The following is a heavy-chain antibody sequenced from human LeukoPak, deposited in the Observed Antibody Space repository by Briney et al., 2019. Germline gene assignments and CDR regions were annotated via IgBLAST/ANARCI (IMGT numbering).Heavy chain of an antibody. J-gene: IGHJ6*03. V-gene: IGHV3-73*01. Sequence: GGSLKLSCAASGFTFSGSAMHWVRQASGKGLEWVGRIRSKANSYATAYAASVKGRFTISRDDSKNTAYLQMNSLKTEGTAVYYFIRRLWELQDYYYMDVWGKGTTVTVSS. CDR3: IRRLWELQDYYYMDV. CDR1: GFTFSGSA. D-gene: IGHD1-26*01. CDR2: IRSKANSYAT.